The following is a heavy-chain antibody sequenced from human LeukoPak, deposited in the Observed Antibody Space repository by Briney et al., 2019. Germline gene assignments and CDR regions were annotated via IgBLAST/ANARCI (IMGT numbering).Heavy chain of an antibody. CDR1: GFTFIDNW. CDR3: ARGNIVSTITEVDY. Sequence: PGGSLRHSCEASGFTFIDNWMHWVRQAPGKGLVWVSRINIDGSSTTYADSVKGRFTISRDNAKNTLYLQMNSLRAEDTAVYYCARGNIVSTITEVDYWGQGNLVTVSS. J-gene: IGHJ4*02. V-gene: IGHV3-74*01. CDR2: INIDGSST. D-gene: IGHD5/OR15-5a*01.